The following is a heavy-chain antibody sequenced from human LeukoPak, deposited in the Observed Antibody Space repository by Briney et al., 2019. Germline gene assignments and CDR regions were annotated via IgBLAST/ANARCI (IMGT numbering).Heavy chain of an antibody. V-gene: IGHV4-34*01. J-gene: IGHJ4*02. CDR2: INHSGST. D-gene: IGHD1-26*01. Sequence: SETLSLTCAVYGGSFGGYYWSWIRQPPGKGLEWIGEINHSGSTNYNPSLKSRVTISVDTSKNQFPLKLSSVTAADTAVYYCARVSRGAFGYWGQGTLVTVSS. CDR1: GGSFGGYY. CDR3: ARVSRGAFGY.